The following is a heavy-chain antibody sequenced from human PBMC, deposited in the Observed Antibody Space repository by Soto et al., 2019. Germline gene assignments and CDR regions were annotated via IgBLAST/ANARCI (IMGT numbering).Heavy chain of an antibody. V-gene: IGHV3-23*01. D-gene: IGHD6-19*01. CDR1: GFTFSSYA. Sequence: GGSLRLSCAASGFTFSSYAMSWVRQAPGMGLEWVSSISGSGGSTYYADSVKGRFTISRDNSKNTLYLQMNSLRAEDTAVYYCAKDMYSSGQTKDYWGQGTLVTVSS. CDR3: AKDMYSSGQTKDY. CDR2: ISGSGGST. J-gene: IGHJ4*02.